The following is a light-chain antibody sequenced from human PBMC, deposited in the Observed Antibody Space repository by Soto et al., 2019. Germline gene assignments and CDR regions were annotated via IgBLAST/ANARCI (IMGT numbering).Light chain of an antibody. Sequence: EIVLTQSPGTLSLSPGERATLFCRASESVSSNYLAWYQQKPGQAPRLLIYGASSRATGIPDRFSGSGSGTDFTLTIIRLEPEDFAVYYCQQDGTLSLTFGGGAKVEIK. V-gene: IGKV3-20*01. CDR1: ESVSSNY. J-gene: IGKJ4*01. CDR3: QQDGTLSLT. CDR2: GAS.